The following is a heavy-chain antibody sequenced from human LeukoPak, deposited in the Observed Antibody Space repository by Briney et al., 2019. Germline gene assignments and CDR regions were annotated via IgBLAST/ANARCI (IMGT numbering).Heavy chain of an antibody. CDR2: IYYSGNT. CDR3: ATVRYCSTNRCYGREFDN. Sequence: SETLSLTCTVSGGSISNYYWSWIRQPPGKGLEWIGYIYYSGNTNYNPSLKSRVTISVDTSKNQFSLKLNSVTAADTAVYYCATVRYCSTNRCYGREFDNWGQGTLVTVSS. V-gene: IGHV4-59*01. CDR1: GGSISNYY. J-gene: IGHJ4*02. D-gene: IGHD2-2*01.